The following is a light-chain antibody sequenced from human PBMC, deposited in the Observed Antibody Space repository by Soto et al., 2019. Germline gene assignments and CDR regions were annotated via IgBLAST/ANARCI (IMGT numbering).Light chain of an antibody. CDR1: SGDIGAYNY. Sequence: QSALTQPRSVSGSPGQSVTFSCTGTSGDIGAYNYVSWYQFHPGKAPKMIIYDVNKRPSGVPDRFSGSKSGNTASLTSSWLQAEDEADYYCCSYAHTSRVFGGGTKLTVL. CDR2: DVN. V-gene: IGLV2-11*01. CDR3: CSYAHTSRV. J-gene: IGLJ3*02.